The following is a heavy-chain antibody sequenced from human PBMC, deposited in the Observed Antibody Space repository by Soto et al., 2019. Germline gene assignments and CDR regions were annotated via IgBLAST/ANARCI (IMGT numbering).Heavy chain of an antibody. J-gene: IGHJ4*02. CDR1: GGSISSSSYY. Sequence: QLQLQESGPGLVKPSETLSLTCTVSGGSISSSSYYWGWLRQPPGKGLEWIGSLDYSGSTYYNPSLKGRVTISVDTCRNQGTLKLSSVTAADTAVYYCAGYVTTYAPDYYFDYWGQGTLVTVSS. CDR2: LDYSGST. D-gene: IGHD4-17*01. CDR3: AGYVTTYAPDYYFDY. V-gene: IGHV4-39*01.